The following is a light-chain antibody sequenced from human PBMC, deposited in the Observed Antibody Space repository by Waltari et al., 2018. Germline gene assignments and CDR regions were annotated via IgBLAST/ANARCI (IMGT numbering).Light chain of an antibody. Sequence: QSDLTQPPSASGTPGQRVTISCSGSSSNIGSNVVNWYQQVPGTTPKLLIYRNDQRPSGVPDRFSGSKSGTSASLAISGLRSEDEADYYCAAWDDKLGGRWEFGGGTKLTVL. CDR1: SSNIGSNV. J-gene: IGLJ2*01. V-gene: IGLV1-47*01. CDR2: RND. CDR3: AAWDDKLGGRWE.